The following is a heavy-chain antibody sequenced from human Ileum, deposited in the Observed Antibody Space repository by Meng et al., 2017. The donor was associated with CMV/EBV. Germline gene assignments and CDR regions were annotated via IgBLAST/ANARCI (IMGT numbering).Heavy chain of an antibody. Sequence: GGSLRLSCAASGFTFSNHGMSWVRQAPGKGLEWVAAISGGGGDTYYAASVKGRFTIARDNSNNMLFLQVNSLRADDTVVYYCAQFRHSDWLLARVYWGQGTLVTVSS. J-gene: IGHJ4*02. D-gene: IGHD3/OR15-3a*01. CDR1: GFTFSNHG. V-gene: IGHV3-23*01. CDR3: AQFRHSDWLLARVY. CDR2: ISGGGGDT.